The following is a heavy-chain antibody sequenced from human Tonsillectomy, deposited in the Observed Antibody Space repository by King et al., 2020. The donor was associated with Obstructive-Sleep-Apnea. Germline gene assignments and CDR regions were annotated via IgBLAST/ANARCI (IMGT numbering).Heavy chain of an antibody. CDR3: ARDRDCRSTSCFFGMDV. CDR2: INSDGSTT. Sequence: VQLVESGGGLVQPGGSLRLSCAASGFTFSSHWMYWVRQAPGEGLLLVLRINSDGSTTTYSDSVKGRFTISRDNAKNTLHLQMSSLRAEDTAVYFCARDRDCRSTSCFFGMDVWGQGTTVTVSS. V-gene: IGHV3-74*01. D-gene: IGHD2-2*01. J-gene: IGHJ6*02. CDR1: GFTFSSHW.